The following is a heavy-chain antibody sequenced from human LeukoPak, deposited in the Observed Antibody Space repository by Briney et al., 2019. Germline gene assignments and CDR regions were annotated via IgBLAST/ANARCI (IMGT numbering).Heavy chain of an antibody. CDR3: ARVRYDYVWGSYPYFDY. V-gene: IGHV4-59*10. CDR1: GGSFSGYY. Sequence: SETLSLTCAVYGGSFSGYYWSWIRQPAGKGLEWIGRIYTSGSTNYNPSLKSRVTMSVDTSKNQFSLKLSSVTAADTAVYYCARVRYDYVWGSYPYFDYWGQGTLVTVSS. CDR2: IYTSGST. D-gene: IGHD3-16*02. J-gene: IGHJ4*02.